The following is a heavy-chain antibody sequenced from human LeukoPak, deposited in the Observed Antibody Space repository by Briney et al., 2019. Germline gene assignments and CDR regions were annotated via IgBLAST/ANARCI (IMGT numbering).Heavy chain of an antibody. J-gene: IGHJ3*02. V-gene: IGHV2-5*02. CDR1: GFSLSTSGVG. CDR3: AHRYGAFGAFDI. CDR2: IYWDDDK. D-gene: IGHD4-17*01. Sequence: SGPTLVKPTQTLTLTCTLSGFSLSTSGVGVGWVRQPPGKALEWLALIYWDDDKRYSPSLKSRLTITKDTSKNQVVLTMTNMDPVDTATYYCAHRYGAFGAFDIWGQGTMVTVSS.